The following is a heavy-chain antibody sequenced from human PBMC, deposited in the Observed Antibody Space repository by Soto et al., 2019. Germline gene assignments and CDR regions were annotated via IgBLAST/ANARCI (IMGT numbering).Heavy chain of an antibody. Sequence: SCKASGYTFTGYYMHWFWIRKPPGKGLEWIGYIAYSGDTYYNPSLRRRVTISADRSENKFSLTLKSVTAADTAVYFCARDFERSAIGPWGQGTSVTVSS. V-gene: IGHV4-30-4*01. CDR3: ARDFERSAIGP. CDR1: GYTFTGYYMH. J-gene: IGHJ5*02. D-gene: IGHD3-9*01. CDR2: IAYSGDT.